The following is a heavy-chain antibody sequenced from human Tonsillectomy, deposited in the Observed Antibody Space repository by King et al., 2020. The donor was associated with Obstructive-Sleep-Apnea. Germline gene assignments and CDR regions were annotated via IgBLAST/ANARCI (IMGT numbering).Heavy chain of an antibody. CDR2: VYHSGNT. CDR3: AREGYGP. J-gene: IGHJ5*02. Sequence: VQLQESGPGLVKPSETLSLTCTVSGYSMTSGYYWGWIRQPPGKGLEWIGSVYHSGNTYYTPSLKSRVTISVHTSQNQFSLRPFSVTAADTAVYYCAREGYGPWGQGALVTVSS. V-gene: IGHV4-38-2*02. CDR1: GYSMTSGYY. D-gene: IGHD5-12*01.